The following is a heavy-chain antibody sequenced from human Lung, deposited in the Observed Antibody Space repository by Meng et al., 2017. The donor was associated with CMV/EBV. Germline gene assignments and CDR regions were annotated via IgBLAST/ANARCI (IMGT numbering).Heavy chain of an antibody. J-gene: IGHJ6*02. CDR3: ARDRLYYLWSCYVNYYGIDV. CDR2: IYYSGRM. CDR1: TYY. V-gene: IGHV4-39*07. Sequence: TYYWCLFRPPPRTRLAWIGSIYYSGRMFYNPSLQRRVTISVDPATHQFSLKLSSVPAADTAVYYCARDRLYYLWSCYVNYYGIDVWXQGTPVTVSS. D-gene: IGHD3-3*01.